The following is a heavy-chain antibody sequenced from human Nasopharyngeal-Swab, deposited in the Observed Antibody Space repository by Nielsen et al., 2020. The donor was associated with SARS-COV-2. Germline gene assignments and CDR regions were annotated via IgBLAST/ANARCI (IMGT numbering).Heavy chain of an antibody. J-gene: IGHJ5*02. D-gene: IGHD5-12*01. Sequence: SETLSPPFAVYGGAFRGYYWSWVRPPPGKGLEWIGEINHSGSTNYNPSLKSRVTISVDTSKNQFSLKLSSVAAADTAVYYCARGGYSGYDSSNWFDPWGQGTLVTVSS. V-gene: IGHV4-34*01. CDR2: INHSGST. CDR3: ARGGYSGYDSSNWFDP. CDR1: GGAFRGYY.